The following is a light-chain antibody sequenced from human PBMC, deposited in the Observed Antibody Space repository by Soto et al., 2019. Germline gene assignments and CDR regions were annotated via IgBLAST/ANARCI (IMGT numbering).Light chain of an antibody. CDR1: QTINNY. V-gene: IGKV1-39*01. CDR2: AAS. J-gene: IGKJ1*01. Sequence: DIQVTQSPSSLSASVGDRVTITCRASQTINNYLNWYQQKPGKAPKLLIYAASSLQSGVPSRFSGSGSGTDFTLTISSLEHEDIATYYCQQSNRSPCTFGQGTKVEV. CDR3: QQSNRSPCT.